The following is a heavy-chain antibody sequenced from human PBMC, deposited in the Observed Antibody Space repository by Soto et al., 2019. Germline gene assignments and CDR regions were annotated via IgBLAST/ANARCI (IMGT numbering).Heavy chain of an antibody. Sequence: SVKVSCTASGGTFSSYAISWVRQAPGQGLEWMGGIIPIFGTANYAQKFQGRVTITADESTSTAYMELSSLRSEDTAVYYCARDRAPYSSSWYNFDYWGQGTLVTVSS. V-gene: IGHV1-69*13. D-gene: IGHD6-13*01. CDR2: IIPIFGTA. CDR1: GGTFSSYA. J-gene: IGHJ4*02. CDR3: ARDRAPYSSSWYNFDY.